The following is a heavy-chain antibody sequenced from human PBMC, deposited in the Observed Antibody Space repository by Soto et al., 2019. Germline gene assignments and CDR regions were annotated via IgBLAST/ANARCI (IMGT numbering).Heavy chain of an antibody. CDR1: GYTFTNHG. V-gene: IGHV1-18*01. J-gene: IGHJ4*02. CDR2: ISGHNGNT. Sequence: QVQLVQSGAEVKKPWASVKVSCKASGYTFTNHGISWVRQAPGQGLEWLGWISGHNGNTKYAQRLQGRVTMTTDTSTSTAYMELRSLKSDDTAVYYCARDLYPLAYYFDYWGQGTLVTVSS. CDR3: ARDLYPLAYYFDY.